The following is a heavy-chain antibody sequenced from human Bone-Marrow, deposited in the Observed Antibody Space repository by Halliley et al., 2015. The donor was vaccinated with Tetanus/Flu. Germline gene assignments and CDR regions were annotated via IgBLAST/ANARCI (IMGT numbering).Heavy chain of an antibody. CDR3: VRDLHDTSGSYVHFDY. V-gene: IGHV3-23*01. CDR2: IRARGRNA. D-gene: IGHD3-16*01. J-gene: IGHJ4*02. Sequence: SPIRARGRNAFSADSVKGRFTISRDNADNTLSVQRNSLRPEDTAIYYCVRDLHDTSGSYVHFDYWGQGILVTVSS.